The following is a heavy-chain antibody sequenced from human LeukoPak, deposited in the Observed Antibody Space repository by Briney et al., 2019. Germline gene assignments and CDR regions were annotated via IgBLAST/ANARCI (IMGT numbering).Heavy chain of an antibody. D-gene: IGHD6-19*01. CDR2: IYYSGST. Sequence: SETLSLTCTVSVGSISSYYWSWIRQPPGKGLEWIGYIYYSGSTNYNPSLKSRVTISVDTSKNQFSLKLSSVTAADTAVYYCARGPGSSGWYPRSNWFDPGGQGTLVTVSS. V-gene: IGHV4-59*01. CDR1: VGSISSYY. CDR3: ARGPGSSGWYPRSNWFDP. J-gene: IGHJ5*02.